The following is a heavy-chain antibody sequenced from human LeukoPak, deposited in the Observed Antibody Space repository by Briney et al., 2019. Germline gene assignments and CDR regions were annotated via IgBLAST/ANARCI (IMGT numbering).Heavy chain of an antibody. D-gene: IGHD3-22*01. CDR3: ARTAGADYYDSSGYYYVLGAFDI. Sequence: PGGSLRLSCAASGFTFSNYYMSWVRQAPGKGLEWVSAIYSGGSTYYADSVKGRFTISRDNSKNTLYLQMNSLRAEDTAVYYCARTAGADYYDSSGYYYVLGAFDIWGQGTMVTVSS. V-gene: IGHV3-66*01. J-gene: IGHJ3*02. CDR1: GFTFSNYY. CDR2: IYSGGST.